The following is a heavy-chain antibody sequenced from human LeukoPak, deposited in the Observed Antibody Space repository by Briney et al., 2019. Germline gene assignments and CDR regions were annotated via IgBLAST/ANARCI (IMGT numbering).Heavy chain of an antibody. D-gene: IGHD4-11*01. CDR3: ARDKSDSDYRFWFDP. J-gene: IGHJ5*02. CDR2: ISSSSSYI. Sequence: PGGSLRLSCAASGFTFSSYGMNWVRQAPGKGLEWVSSISSSSSYIYYADSVKGRFTISRDNAKNSLSPQMNSLRAEDTAVYYCARDKSDSDYRFWFDPWGQGTLVTVSP. V-gene: IGHV3-21*01. CDR1: GFTFSSYG.